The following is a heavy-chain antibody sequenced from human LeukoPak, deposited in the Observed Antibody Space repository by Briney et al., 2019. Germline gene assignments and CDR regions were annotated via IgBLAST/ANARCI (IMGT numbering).Heavy chain of an antibody. CDR2: INQSGST. J-gene: IGHJ5*02. D-gene: IGHD3-3*01. V-gene: IGHV4-34*01. CDR3: ARGYPYYDFWSGYYAHNWFDP. Sequence: SETLSLTCAVYGGSFRGYYWSWIRQPPGKGLEWIGEINQSGSTNYNPSLKSRATISVDTSKNQFSLKLSSVTAADTAVYYCARGYPYYDFWSGYYAHNWFDPWGQGTLVTVSS. CDR1: GGSFRGYY.